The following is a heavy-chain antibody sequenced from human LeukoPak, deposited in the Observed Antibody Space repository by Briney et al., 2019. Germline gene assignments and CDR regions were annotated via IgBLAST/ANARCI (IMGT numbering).Heavy chain of an antibody. CDR3: AKGHDYGDYYGMDV. D-gene: IGHD4-17*01. J-gene: IGHJ6*02. CDR2: ISGSGGST. Sequence: GGSLRLSCAASGFTFSSYAMSWVRQAPGKGLEWVSAISGSGGSTYYADSVKGRFTISRDNSKNTLHLQMNSLRAEDTAVYYCAKGHDYGDYYGMDVWGQGTTVTVSS. V-gene: IGHV3-23*01. CDR1: GFTFSSYA.